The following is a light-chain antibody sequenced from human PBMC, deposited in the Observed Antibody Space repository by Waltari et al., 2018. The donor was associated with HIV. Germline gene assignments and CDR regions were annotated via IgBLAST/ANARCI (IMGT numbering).Light chain of an antibody. CDR1: RSNIGSGYE. Sequence: QSVLTQPPSVSGAPGQRVTISCTGSRSNIGSGYEVHWYQQLPGTAPKLLIYRNTNRPSGVPDRFSGSKSGTSASLAITGLQAEDEADYYCQSYDSSLNKVFGGGTKLTVL. V-gene: IGLV1-40*01. CDR2: RNT. CDR3: QSYDSSLNKV. J-gene: IGLJ2*01.